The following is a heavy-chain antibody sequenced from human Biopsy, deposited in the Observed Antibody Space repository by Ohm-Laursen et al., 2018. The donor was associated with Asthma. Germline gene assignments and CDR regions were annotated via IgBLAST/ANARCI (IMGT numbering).Heavy chain of an antibody. D-gene: IGHD3-22*01. CDR2: IYSGGTS. V-gene: IGHV3-53*01. CDR3: ARGDSSNWSHYYFDY. CDR1: GFTFGDYW. J-gene: IGHJ4*02. Sequence: SLRLSCSASGFTFGDYWMSWVRQVPGKGLEWVSVIYSGGTSHTADSVRGRFTISRDYSKNTLYHQMHSLRAEDTAVYYCARGDSSNWSHYYFDYWGQGTLVTVSS.